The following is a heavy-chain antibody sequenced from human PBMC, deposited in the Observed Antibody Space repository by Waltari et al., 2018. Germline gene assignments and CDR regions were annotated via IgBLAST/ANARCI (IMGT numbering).Heavy chain of an antibody. CDR2: ISGSGDST. Sequence: EVQLLESGGGLVQPGGSLRLSCAASGFPFTRFTLSWVRQAPGKGLEWVSGISGSGDSTFYADSVKGRFTISRDNSKNTLFLQMNSLRAEDTAVYSCAKDAYSSYLYFDYWGQGTLVTVSS. CDR3: AKDAYSSYLYFDY. CDR1: GFPFTRFT. J-gene: IGHJ4*02. V-gene: IGHV3-23*01. D-gene: IGHD6-6*01.